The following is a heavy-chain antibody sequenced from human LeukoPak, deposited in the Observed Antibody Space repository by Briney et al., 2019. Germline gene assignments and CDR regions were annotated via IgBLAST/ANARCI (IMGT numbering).Heavy chain of an antibody. CDR3: AKSATYYYGSGSYIASD. CDR2: IRYDGSNK. V-gene: IGHV3-30*02. CDR1: GFTFSSYG. J-gene: IGHJ4*02. Sequence: GGSLRLSCAASGFTFSSYGMHWVRQAPGKGLEWVAFIRYDGSNKYYADSVKGRFTISRDNSKNTLYLQMNSLRAEDTAVYYCAKSATYYYGSGSYIASDWGQGTLVTVSS. D-gene: IGHD3-10*01.